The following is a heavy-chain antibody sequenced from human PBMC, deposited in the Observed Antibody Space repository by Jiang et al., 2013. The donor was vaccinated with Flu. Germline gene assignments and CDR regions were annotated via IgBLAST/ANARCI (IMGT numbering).Heavy chain of an antibody. J-gene: IGHJ4*02. Sequence: QLVESGGGVVQPGRSLRLSCAASGFTFRSYGMHWVRQAPGKGLEWVAIISYDGGNNYYADSVKGRFTVSRDNSKNTLYLQMNSLRAEDTAVYYCAKGRLQWLHSAFYFDYWGRGTRVTVSS. CDR1: GFTFRSYG. D-gene: IGHD6-19*01. CDR3: AKGRLQWLHSAFYFDY. CDR2: ISYDGGNN. V-gene: IGHV3-30*18.